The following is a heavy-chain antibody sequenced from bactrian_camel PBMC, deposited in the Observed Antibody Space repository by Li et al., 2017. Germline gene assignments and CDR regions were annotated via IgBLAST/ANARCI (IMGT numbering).Heavy chain of an antibody. V-gene: IGHV3S55*01. J-gene: IGHJ4*01. Sequence: VQLVESGGGSAEVGGSLRLSCVASGITYDKPCMGWFRQVPGKEREGVAAIDADGSPAYADSVKGRFTNSRDNAMNTLTLQMNSLTTEDSGVYYCATDDARLIACGSSCRPYWGQGTQVTVS. CDR3: ATDDARLIACGSSCRPY. CDR2: IDADGSP. D-gene: IGHD2*01. CDR1: GITYDKPC.